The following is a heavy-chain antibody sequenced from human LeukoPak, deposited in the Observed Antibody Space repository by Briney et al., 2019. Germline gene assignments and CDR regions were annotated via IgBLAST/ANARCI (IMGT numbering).Heavy chain of an antibody. V-gene: IGHV4-59*01. CDR3: ARASNIVGATYFDY. CDR1: GGSISSYY. J-gene: IGHJ4*02. D-gene: IGHD1-26*01. Sequence: SETLSLTCTVSGGSISSYYWSWIRQPPGKGLEWIGYIYYSGSTNYNPSLKSRVTISVDTSKNQFSLKLSPVTAADTAVYYCARASNIVGATYFDYWGQGTLVTVSS. CDR2: IYYSGST.